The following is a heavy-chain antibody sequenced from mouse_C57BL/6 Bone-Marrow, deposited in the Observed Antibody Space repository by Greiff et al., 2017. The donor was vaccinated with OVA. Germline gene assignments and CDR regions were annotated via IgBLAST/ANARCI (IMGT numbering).Heavy chain of an antibody. V-gene: IGHV1-81*01. J-gene: IGHJ3*01. CDR3: ADGYYPWFAY. D-gene: IGHD2-3*01. CDR1: GYTFTSYG. Sequence: VQLQESGAELARPGASVKLSCKASGYTFTSYGISWVKQRTGQGLEWIGEIYPRSGNTYYNEKFKGKATLTADKSSSTAYMELRSLTSEDSAVYFCADGYYPWFAYWGQGTLVTVSA. CDR2: IYPRSGNT.